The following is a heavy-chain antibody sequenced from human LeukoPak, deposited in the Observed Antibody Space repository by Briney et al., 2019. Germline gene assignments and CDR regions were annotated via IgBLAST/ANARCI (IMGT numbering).Heavy chain of an antibody. Sequence: GGSLRLSCAASGFTFSSYAMSWVRQAPGKGLEWVSTISDSGATTYYADSVKGRFTISRDNSKNTLYLQMNSLRAEDTAVYYCAKMRRGYTSSSAGYWGQGTLVTVSS. J-gene: IGHJ4*02. CDR2: ISDSGATT. V-gene: IGHV3-23*01. CDR3: AKMRRGYTSSSAGY. D-gene: IGHD6-13*01. CDR1: GFTFSSYA.